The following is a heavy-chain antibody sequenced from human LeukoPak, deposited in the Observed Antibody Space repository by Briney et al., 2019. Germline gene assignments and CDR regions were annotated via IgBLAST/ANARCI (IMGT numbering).Heavy chain of an antibody. J-gene: IGHJ4*02. CDR3: ARGGHFEY. CDR2: TYYRSKWYN. Sequence: SQTLSLTCAISGDSASSDSSAWSWFRQSPSRCLEWLGRTYYRSKWYNDYAGSVKSRITINPDTSKNPSSLQLNCVTPEDTAVYYCARGGHFEYWGQGTLVTVSS. D-gene: IGHD6-25*01. V-gene: IGHV6-1*01. CDR1: GDSASSDSSA.